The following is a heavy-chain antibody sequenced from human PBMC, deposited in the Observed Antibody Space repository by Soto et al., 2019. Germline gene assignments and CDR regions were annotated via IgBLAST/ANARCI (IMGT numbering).Heavy chain of an antibody. D-gene: IGHD4-17*01. Sequence: SETLSLTCTVSGGSVSSGSYYWSWIRQPPGKGLEWIGYIYYSGSTYYNPSLKSRVTISVDTSKNQFSLKLSSVTAADTAVYYCARDSPDYGDYTNGMDVWGQGTTVTVSS. CDR2: IYYSGST. CDR3: ARDSPDYGDYTNGMDV. CDR1: GGSVSSGSYY. V-gene: IGHV4-30-4*01. J-gene: IGHJ6*02.